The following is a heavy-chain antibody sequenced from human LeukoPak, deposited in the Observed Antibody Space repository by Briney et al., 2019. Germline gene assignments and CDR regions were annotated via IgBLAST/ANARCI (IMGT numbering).Heavy chain of an antibody. CDR1: GFTFSSYG. D-gene: IGHD6-19*01. CDR3: ARNCRINAVGGLDL. CDR2: IWYDGSNK. V-gene: IGHV3-33*01. J-gene: IGHJ5*02. Sequence: GGSLRLSCAASGFTFSSYGMHWVRQAPGKGLEWVAVIWYDGSNKYYADSVKGRFTISRDNYKNTLYLQMNSLRAEDTVVYFCARNCRINAVGGLDLWGQGTPVNGPS.